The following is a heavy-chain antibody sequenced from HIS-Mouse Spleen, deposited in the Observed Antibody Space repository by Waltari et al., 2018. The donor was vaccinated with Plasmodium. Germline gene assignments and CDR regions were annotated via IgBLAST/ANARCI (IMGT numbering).Heavy chain of an antibody. J-gene: IGHJ4*02. Sequence: QVQLVESGVGVVQPGRSLRLSCAASGFTFSRYGMHWVRQAPGKGLEWVAVISYDGSNKYYADSVKGRFTISRDNSKNTLYLQMNSLRAEDTAVYYCAKAQGVINFDYWGQGTLVTVSS. V-gene: IGHV3-30*18. CDR1: GFTFSRYG. CDR3: AKAQGVINFDY. CDR2: ISYDGSNK. D-gene: IGHD3-16*01.